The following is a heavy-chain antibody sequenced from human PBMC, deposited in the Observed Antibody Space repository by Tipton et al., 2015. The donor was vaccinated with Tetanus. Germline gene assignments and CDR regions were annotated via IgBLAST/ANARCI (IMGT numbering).Heavy chain of an antibody. D-gene: IGHD6-13*01. V-gene: IGHV1-8*02. CDR3: ARGGAAAGTSNFDY. CDR1: GYSFTTYN. CDR2: MNPNSGNT. Sequence: QSGAEVKKPGASVKVSCKASGYSFTTYNMHWVRHAPGQGLEWMGWMNPNSGNTGYAQKFQGRVTMTRNTSISTAYMELSSLRSEDTAVYYCARGGAAAGTSNFDYWGQGTLVTVSS. J-gene: IGHJ4*02.